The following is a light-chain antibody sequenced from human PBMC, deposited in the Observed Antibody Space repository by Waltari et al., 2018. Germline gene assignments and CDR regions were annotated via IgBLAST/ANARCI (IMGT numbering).Light chain of an antibody. Sequence: NFMLTQPHSASESPGTTVTISCTGSSGSIASNYGQWYQQRPGSAPTTVIYEDNQRPSGVPDRFSGSIDSSSNSASLTISGLKTEDEADYYCQSYDSSTLWVFGRGTKLTVL. CDR3: QSYDSSTLWV. CDR2: EDN. J-gene: IGLJ3*02. CDR1: SGSIASNY. V-gene: IGLV6-57*02.